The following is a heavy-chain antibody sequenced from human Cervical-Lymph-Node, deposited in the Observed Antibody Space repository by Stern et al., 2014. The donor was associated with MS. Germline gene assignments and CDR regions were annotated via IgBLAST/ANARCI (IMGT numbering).Heavy chain of an antibody. J-gene: IGHJ4*02. CDR1: GFTFSSYG. CDR2: AWYDGSTA. V-gene: IGHV3-33*01. Sequence: QVQLVQSGGGVVQPGTSLRLSCAASGFTFSSYGMHWVRQAPGKGLEWVALAWYDGSTAYYTNSVKGRFTISRDNSKNTLSLQMNSLTAEDTAVYYCARGHIPYAYNYLFDSWGQGTLVTVSS. CDR3: ARGHIPYAYNYLFDS. D-gene: IGHD5-24*01.